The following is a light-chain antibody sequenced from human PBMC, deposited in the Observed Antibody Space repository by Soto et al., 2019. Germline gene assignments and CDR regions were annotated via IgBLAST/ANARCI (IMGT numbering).Light chain of an antibody. V-gene: IGKV3-20*01. CDR2: DSS. Sequence: EIVLTQSPGTLSLSPGERATLSCRASQTINNYVAWYQQKPGQAPRVLIYDSSIRATGVPDRFSGSGSGTDFTLTISRLEPEDFAVYYCQQYVASPETFGGGTKVDI. J-gene: IGKJ4*02. CDR1: QTINNY. CDR3: QQYVASPET.